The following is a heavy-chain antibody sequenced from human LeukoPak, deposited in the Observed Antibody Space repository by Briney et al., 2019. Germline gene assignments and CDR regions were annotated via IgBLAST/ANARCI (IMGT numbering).Heavy chain of an antibody. J-gene: IGHJ4*02. CDR3: ARAGYSYGYYDY. CDR2: INPNSGGT. Sequence: ASVKVSCKASGYTFTGYYMHWVRQAPGQGLEWMGRINPNSGGTNYAQKFQGRVTMTRDTSTSTVYMELSSLRSEDTAVYYCARAGYSYGYYDYWGQGTLVTVSS. CDR1: GYTFTGYY. V-gene: IGHV1-2*06. D-gene: IGHD5-18*01.